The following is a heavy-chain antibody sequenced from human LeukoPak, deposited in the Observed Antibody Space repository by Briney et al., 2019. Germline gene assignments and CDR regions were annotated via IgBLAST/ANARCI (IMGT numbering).Heavy chain of an antibody. CDR2: ISSSGSTT. CDR1: GFTFTSYS. V-gene: IGHV3-23*01. D-gene: IGHD3-22*01. CDR3: ATKIAGPKPFDY. Sequence: HPGGSLRLSCAASGFTFTSYSMNWVRQAPGKGLEWVSVISSSGSTTYYADSVKGRFTISRDNSKNTVYLQINSLRAEDTAVYYCATKIAGPKPFDYWGQEPWSPSPQ. J-gene: IGHJ4*01.